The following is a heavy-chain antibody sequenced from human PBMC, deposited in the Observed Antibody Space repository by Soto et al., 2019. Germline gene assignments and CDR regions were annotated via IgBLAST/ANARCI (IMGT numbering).Heavy chain of an antibody. CDR2: IYYSGST. CDR3: ARDRHCSSTSCYTEGWFDP. J-gene: IGHJ5*02. V-gene: IGHV4-59*01. Sequence: SETLSLTCTVSGGSISSYYWSWIRQPPGKGPEWIGYIYYSGSTNYNPSLKSRVTISVDTSKNQFSLKLSSVTAADTAVYYCARDRHCSSTSCYTEGWFDPWGQGTLVTV. CDR1: GGSISSYY. D-gene: IGHD2-2*02.